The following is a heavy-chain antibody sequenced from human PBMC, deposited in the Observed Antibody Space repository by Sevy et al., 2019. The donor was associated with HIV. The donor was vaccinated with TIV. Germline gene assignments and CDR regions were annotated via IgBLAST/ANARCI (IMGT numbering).Heavy chain of an antibody. V-gene: IGHV4-59*13. CDR3: ARDNAILTPRAFDI. J-gene: IGHJ3*02. CDR2: IYYSGTT. D-gene: IGHD3-9*01. CDR1: AGYISSYY. Sequence: SETLSLTCSVSAGYISSYYWSWIRQPPGKGLEWIGYIYYSGTTDYNPSLKSRVTISQDKSKKVFSLRLRSVTAADTAVYYCARDNAILTPRAFDIWGQGTMVTVSS.